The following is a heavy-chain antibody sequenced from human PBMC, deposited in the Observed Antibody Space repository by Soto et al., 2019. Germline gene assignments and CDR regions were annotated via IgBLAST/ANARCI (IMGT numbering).Heavy chain of an antibody. CDR2: ISGSGGST. D-gene: IGHD6-19*01. J-gene: IGHJ5*02. Sequence: GGSLRLSCAASGFTFSSYAMSWVRQAPGKGLEWVSAISGSGGSTYYADSVKGRFTISRDNSKNTLYLQMNGLRAEDTAVYYCAKDPQWLVRENWFDPWGQGTLVTVSS. CDR3: AKDPQWLVRENWFDP. V-gene: IGHV3-23*01. CDR1: GFTFSSYA.